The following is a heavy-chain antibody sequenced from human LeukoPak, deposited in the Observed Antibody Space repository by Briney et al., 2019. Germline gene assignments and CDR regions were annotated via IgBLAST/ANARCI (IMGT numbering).Heavy chain of an antibody. CDR2: IKQDGSEK. D-gene: IGHD5-18*01. CDR3: ARDRGGDSYGEHAPVDY. V-gene: IGHV3-7*01. CDR1: GFTFSSYW. J-gene: IGHJ4*02. Sequence: GGSLRLSCAASGFTFSSYWMSWVRQAPGKGLEWVANIKQDGSEKYYVDSVEGRFTISRDNAKNSLYLQMNSLRAEDTAVYYCARDRGGDSYGEHAPVDYWGQGTLVTVSS.